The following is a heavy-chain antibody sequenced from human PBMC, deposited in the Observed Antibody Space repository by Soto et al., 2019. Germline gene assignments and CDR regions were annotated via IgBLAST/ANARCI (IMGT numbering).Heavy chain of an antibody. CDR2: IDYSGKT. CDR1: GYLISSGYY. V-gene: IGHV4-38-2*01. D-gene: IGHD3-22*01. J-gene: IGHJ4*02. Sequence: SETLSLTCSVSGYLISSGYYWGWVRQTPGKGLEWLGSIDYSGKTYKNPSLKSRVSASVDLSQNQFSLNLRSVTAADTAVYFCASALSSGYDSYYFDYWGQGTLVTVSS. CDR3: ASALSSGYDSYYFDY.